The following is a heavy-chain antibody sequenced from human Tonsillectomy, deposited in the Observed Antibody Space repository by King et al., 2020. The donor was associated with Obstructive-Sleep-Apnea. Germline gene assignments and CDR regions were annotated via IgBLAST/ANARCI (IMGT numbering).Heavy chain of an antibody. CDR2: INPNSGGT. J-gene: IGHJ4*02. CDR1: GYTFTAYY. D-gene: IGHD6-25*01. V-gene: IGHV1-2*02. Sequence: VQLVESGAEVKKPGASVKVSCKASGYTFTAYYMHWVRQAPGQGLEWMGWINPNSGGTNYAQHFQGRVTTTRDTSSSTASMELSGLRSDDTAADYCATDAAAELHRRSNYFDYWGQGTLVTVSS. CDR3: ATDAAAELHRRSNYFDY.